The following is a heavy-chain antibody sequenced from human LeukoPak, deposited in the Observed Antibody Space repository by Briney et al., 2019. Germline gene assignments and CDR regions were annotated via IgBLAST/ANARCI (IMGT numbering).Heavy chain of an antibody. V-gene: IGHV1-69*06. CDR3: ARTSHYVDIAATIPYGIYYSDY. CDR2: IIPIFGTA. Sequence: GASVKVSCKASGGTFSSYAISWVRQASGQGLEWMGGIIPIFGTANYAQKFQGRVTITADKSTSTAYMELRSLRSDDTAVYYCARTSHYVDIAATIPYGIYYSDYWGQGTLVTVSS. D-gene: IGHD5-12*01. CDR1: GGTFSSYA. J-gene: IGHJ4*02.